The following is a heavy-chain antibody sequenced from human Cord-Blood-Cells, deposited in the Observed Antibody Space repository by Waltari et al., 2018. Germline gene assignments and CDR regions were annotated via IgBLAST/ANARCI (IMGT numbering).Heavy chain of an antibody. V-gene: IGHV1-69-2*01. D-gene: IGHD6-13*01. J-gene: IGHJ6*02. CDR1: GYTFTDYY. CDR2: VDPEDGET. CDR3: ATGQQLRARHDYYYGMDV. Sequence: EVQLVQSGAEVKKPGATVKISCKVSGYTFTDYYMHWVKQAPGKGLEWMGLVDPEDGETIYAEKFQGRVTITADTSTDTAYMELSSLRSEDTAVYYCATGQQLRARHDYYYGMDVWGQGTTVTVSS.